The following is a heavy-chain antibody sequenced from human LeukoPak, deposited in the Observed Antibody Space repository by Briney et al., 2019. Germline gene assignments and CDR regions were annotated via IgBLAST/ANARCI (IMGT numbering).Heavy chain of an antibody. V-gene: IGHV4-39*07. CDR3: ARSPMSPYDFWSGYLNWFDP. Sequence: SETLSLTCTVSGGSISSSSYYWGWIRQPPGMGLEWIGSIYYSGSTYYNPSLKSRVTISVDTSKNQFSLKLSSVTAADTAVYYCARSPMSPYDFWSGYLNWFDPWGQGTLATVSS. D-gene: IGHD3-3*01. CDR1: GGSISSSSYY. J-gene: IGHJ5*02. CDR2: IYYSGST.